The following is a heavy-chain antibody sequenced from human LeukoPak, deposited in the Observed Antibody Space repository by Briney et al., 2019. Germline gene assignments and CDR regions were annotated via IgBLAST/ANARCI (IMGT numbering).Heavy chain of an antibody. CDR2: ISAYNGNT. J-gene: IGHJ4*02. CDR3: ARADDLYGSGSSPNY. Sequence: ASVKVSCKASGYTFTSYGISWVRQAPGQGLEWMGWISAYNGNTNYAQKLQGRVTMTTDTFTSTAYMELRSLRSDDTAVYYCARADDLYGSGSSPNYWGQGTLVTVSS. V-gene: IGHV1-18*01. D-gene: IGHD3-10*01. CDR1: GYTFTSYG.